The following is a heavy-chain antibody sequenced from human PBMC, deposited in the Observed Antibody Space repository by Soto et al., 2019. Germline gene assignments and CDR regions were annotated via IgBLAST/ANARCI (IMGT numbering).Heavy chain of an antibody. CDR2: IYWDDDK. CDR1: GFSLSTSGVG. Sequence: GPTLVNPTQTLTLTCTFSGFSLSTSGVGVGWIRQPPGKALEWLALIYWDDDKRYSPSLKSRLTITKDTSKNQVVLTMTNMDPVDTATYYCAHSRTYYYGSGSYRWFDPWGQGTLVTVSP. V-gene: IGHV2-5*02. CDR3: AHSRTYYYGSGSYRWFDP. J-gene: IGHJ5*02. D-gene: IGHD3-10*01.